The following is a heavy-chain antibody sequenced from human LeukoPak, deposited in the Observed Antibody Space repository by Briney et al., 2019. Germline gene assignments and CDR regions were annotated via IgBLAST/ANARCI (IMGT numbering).Heavy chain of an antibody. V-gene: IGHV3-23*01. CDR1: GFTFSSYA. J-gene: IGHJ4*02. CDR3: AKTPFRLEKVITDY. D-gene: IGHD3-22*01. Sequence: GGSLRLSCAASGFTFSSYAMSWVRQAPGKGLEWVSAISGSGGSTYYADSVKGRFTISRDNSKNTLYLQMNGLRAEDTAVYYCAKTPFRLEKVITDYWGQGTLVTVSS. CDR2: ISGSGGST.